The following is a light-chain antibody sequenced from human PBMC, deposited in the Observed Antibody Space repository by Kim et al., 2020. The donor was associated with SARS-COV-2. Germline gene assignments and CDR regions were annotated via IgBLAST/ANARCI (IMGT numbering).Light chain of an antibody. J-gene: IGLJ1*01. CDR2: YDS. CDR3: QVWDSSSDHHYV. CDR1: NIGSKS. Sequence: PGRKARSTCGGNNIGSKSVHWYQQKPGQAPVLVIYYDSDRPSGIPERFSGSNSGNTATLTISRVEAGDEADYYCQVWDSSSDHHYVFGTGTKVTVL. V-gene: IGLV3-21*04.